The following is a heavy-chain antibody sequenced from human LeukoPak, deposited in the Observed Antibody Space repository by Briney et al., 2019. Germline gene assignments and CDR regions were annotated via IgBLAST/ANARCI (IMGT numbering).Heavy chain of an antibody. D-gene: IGHD5-12*01. V-gene: IGHV4-59*01. CDR1: GGSISSYY. CDR2: TYYSGST. Sequence: PSETLSLTCTVSGGSISSYYWSWLRQPPGKGLEWIGYTYYSGSTNYNPSLKSRVTISVDTSKNQFSLKLSSVTAADTAVYYCARGPGYSGYGTLHYWGQGTLVTVSS. J-gene: IGHJ4*02. CDR3: ARGPGYSGYGTLHY.